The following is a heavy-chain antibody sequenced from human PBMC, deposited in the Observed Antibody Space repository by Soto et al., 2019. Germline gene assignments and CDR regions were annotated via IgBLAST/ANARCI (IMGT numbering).Heavy chain of an antibody. V-gene: IGHV1-18*01. Sequence: GASVKVSCKASGYTFSNFGISWVRQAPGEGLEWMGWISPNSEKTKIAQRFQGRVTMTTDISTSTSYLELRGLTSDDTAVYYCTKDANFEDIYAGHVVNGLCGQGTSVPGSS. J-gene: IGHJ4*02. CDR1: GYTFSNFG. CDR3: TKDANFEDIYAGHVVNGL. CDR2: ISPNSEKT. D-gene: IGHD3-9*01.